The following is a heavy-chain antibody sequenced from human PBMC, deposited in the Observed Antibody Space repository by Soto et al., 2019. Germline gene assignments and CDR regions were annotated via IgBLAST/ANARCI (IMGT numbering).Heavy chain of an antibody. V-gene: IGHV3-23*01. CDR2: ISGSGGST. CDR3: ARDLKVTHNVYGMDV. J-gene: IGHJ6*02. Sequence: GGSLRLSCAASGFTFSSYAMSWVRQAPGKGLEWVSAISGSGGSTYYADSVKGRFTISRDNSKNTLYLQMNSLRAEDTAVYYCARDLKVTHNVYGMDVWGQGTTVTVS. CDR1: GFTFSSYA. D-gene: IGHD2-21*02.